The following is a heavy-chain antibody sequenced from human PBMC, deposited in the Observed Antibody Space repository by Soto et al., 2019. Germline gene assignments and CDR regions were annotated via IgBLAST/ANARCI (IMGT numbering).Heavy chain of an antibody. Sequence: QVQLVESGGGVVQPGWSLRLSCAASGFTFSSYAMHCVRQAPGKGLEWVAVISYDGSNKYYADSVKGRFTIYRDNSKNTLYLQMNSLRAEDTAVYYCARAMAAPSGGKWFDPWGHGTMVTVSS. CDR3: ARAMAAPSGGKWFDP. D-gene: IGHD2-8*02. V-gene: IGHV3-30-3*01. J-gene: IGHJ5*02. CDR2: ISYDGSNK. CDR1: GFTFSSYA.